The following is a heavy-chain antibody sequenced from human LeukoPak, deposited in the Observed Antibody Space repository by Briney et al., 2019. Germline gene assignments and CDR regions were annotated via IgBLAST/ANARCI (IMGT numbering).Heavy chain of an antibody. CDR3: AREPQSEGGFDV. Sequence: ASVKVSCKASGYTSITYGIDWVRLDPGQGLEWLGWISPYNDNTIYARKFQGRVTVTADTSTNTAYMELRSLTSDDTAIYFCAREPQSEGGFDVWGEGTTVTVSS. J-gene: IGHJ6*04. CDR1: GYTSITYG. CDR2: ISPYNDNT. V-gene: IGHV1-18*04.